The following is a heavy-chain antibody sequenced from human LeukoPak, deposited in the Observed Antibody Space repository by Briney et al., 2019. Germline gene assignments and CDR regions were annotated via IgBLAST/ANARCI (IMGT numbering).Heavy chain of an antibody. Sequence: GGSLRLSCAASGFTFSSYSMNWARQSPGKGLEWISYISRSSSTIYHADSVKGRFTISRDNAKNSLYLQMNSLTDEDTAVYYCAREWYGYCSGGNCYGAFDIWGQGTMVTVSS. CDR3: AREWYGYCSGGNCYGAFDI. CDR1: GFTFSSYS. CDR2: ISRSSSTI. D-gene: IGHD2-15*01. J-gene: IGHJ3*02. V-gene: IGHV3-48*02.